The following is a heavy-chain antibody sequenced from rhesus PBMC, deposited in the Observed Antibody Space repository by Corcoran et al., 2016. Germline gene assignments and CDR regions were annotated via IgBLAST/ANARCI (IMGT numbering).Heavy chain of an antibody. D-gene: IGHD4-29*01. CDR2: INPNNGGI. V-gene: IGHV1-200*01. J-gene: IGHJ2*01. Sequence: WVKQSHGKSLEWIGYINPNNGGISYNQKFKGKATLTVNKSSSTAYMELRSLTSEDSAVYYCGITTVVERYFDVWGTGTTVTVSS. CDR3: GITTVVERYFDV.